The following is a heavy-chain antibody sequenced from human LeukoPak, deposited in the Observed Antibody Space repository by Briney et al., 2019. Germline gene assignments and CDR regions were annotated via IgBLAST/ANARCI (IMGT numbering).Heavy chain of an antibody. J-gene: IGHJ4*02. CDR2: TNHSGST. Sequence: SETLSLTCAVYGGSFSGYYWSWIRQPPGKGLEWIGETNHSGSTNYNPSLKSRVTISVDTSKNQFSLKLSSVTAADTAVYYCAGVVAATVDYWGQGTLVTVSS. V-gene: IGHV4-34*01. D-gene: IGHD2-15*01. CDR1: GGSFSGYY. CDR3: AGVVAATVDY.